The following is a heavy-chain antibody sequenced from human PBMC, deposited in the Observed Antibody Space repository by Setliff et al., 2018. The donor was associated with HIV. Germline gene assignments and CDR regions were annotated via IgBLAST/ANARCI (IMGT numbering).Heavy chain of an antibody. CDR2: IYYSGST. D-gene: IGHD6-19*01. J-gene: IGHJ4*02. CDR3: IIAYSSGWLSPMGFDS. CDR1: GGSISSSSYY. Sequence: SETLSLTCTVSGGSISSSSYYWGWIRQPPGKGLEWIGTIYYSGSTYYNPSLRSRATISVDTSKNQFSLKLSSVTAADTAMYYCIIAYSSGWLSPMGFDSWGQGTLVTVSS. V-gene: IGHV4-39*01.